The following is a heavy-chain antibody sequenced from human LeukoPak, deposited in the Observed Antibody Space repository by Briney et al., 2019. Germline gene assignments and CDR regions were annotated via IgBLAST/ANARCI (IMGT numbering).Heavy chain of an antibody. J-gene: IGHJ6*02. D-gene: IGHD6-6*01. CDR1: GFTFSSYA. Sequence: GGSLRLSCAASGFTFSSYAMSWVRQAPGKGLEWVSAISGSGGSTYYADSVKGRFTISRDNSKNTLYLQMNSLRAEDTAVYYCVRDRVVRDYYYYGMDVWGQGTTVTVSS. CDR3: VRDRVVRDYYYYGMDV. CDR2: ISGSGGST. V-gene: IGHV3-23*01.